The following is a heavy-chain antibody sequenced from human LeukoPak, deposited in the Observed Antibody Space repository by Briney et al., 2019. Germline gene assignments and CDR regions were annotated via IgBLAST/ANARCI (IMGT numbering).Heavy chain of an antibody. CDR2: ISGSSSTI. D-gene: IGHD5-18*01. CDR3: ARAVNTHTYGYHY. J-gene: IGHJ4*02. CDR1: GFTFSSFA. Sequence: PGGSLRLSCAASGFTFSSFAMSWVRQAPGKGLEWVSYISGSSSTIYYADSVKGRFTVSRDNAKNSLFLQMNSLRDEDTAVYYCARAVNTHTYGYHYWGQGTLVTVSS. V-gene: IGHV3-48*02.